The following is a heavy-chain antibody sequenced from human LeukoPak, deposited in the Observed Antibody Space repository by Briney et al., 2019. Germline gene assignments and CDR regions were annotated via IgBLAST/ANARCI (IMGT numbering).Heavy chain of an antibody. D-gene: IGHD1-26*01. V-gene: IGHV1-18*04. CDR1: GYTFTSYY. J-gene: IGHJ4*02. CDR2: ISTYNNNT. CDR3: ARVSGSYRGAIDY. Sequence: ASVTVSCKASGYTFTSYYMHWVRQAPGQGLKWLGWISTYNNNTHYAQKFQVRVTMTTDTSTSTAYMELRSLRSDDTAVYHCARVSGSYRGAIDYWGQGTLVTVSS.